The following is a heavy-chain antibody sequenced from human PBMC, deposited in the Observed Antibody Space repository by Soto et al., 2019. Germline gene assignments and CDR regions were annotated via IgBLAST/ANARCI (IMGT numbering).Heavy chain of an antibody. CDR2: IYWDDDK. CDR1: GFSLSTSGVG. D-gene: IGHD3-3*01. Sequence: QITLKESGPTLVKPTQTLTLTCTFSGFSLSTSGVGVGWIRQPPGKALEWLALIYWDDDKRYSPSLKSRLTXPQDTSKNQLXXTXTXXDPVDTATYYCAHRRGRFLEWLFHPKDETYYGMDVWGQGTTVTVSS. CDR3: AHRRGRFLEWLFHPKDETYYGMDV. J-gene: IGHJ6*02. V-gene: IGHV2-5*02.